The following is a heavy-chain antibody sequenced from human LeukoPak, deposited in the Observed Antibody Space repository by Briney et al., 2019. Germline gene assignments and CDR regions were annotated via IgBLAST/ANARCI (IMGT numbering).Heavy chain of an antibody. CDR3: ARVDVDTAAYYFDY. CDR2: ISYDGSNK. V-gene: IGHV3-30*03. D-gene: IGHD5-18*01. Sequence: PGGSLRLSCAASGFTFSSYSMNWVRQAPGKGLEWVAVISYDGSNKYYADSVKGRFTISRDNSKNTLYLQMNSLRAEDTAVYYCARVDVDTAAYYFDYWGQGTLATVSS. J-gene: IGHJ4*02. CDR1: GFTFSSYS.